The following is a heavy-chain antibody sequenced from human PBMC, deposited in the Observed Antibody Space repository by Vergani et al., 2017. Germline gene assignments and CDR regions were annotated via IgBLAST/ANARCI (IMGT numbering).Heavy chain of an antibody. D-gene: IGHD5-12*01. CDR1: GITFWKFG. CDR2: ISWNSGAV. CDR3: TKGSVYYHDSAGHGYDPYTGFDL. J-gene: IGHJ3*01. Sequence: EVDLVESGGGLAQPGGSLRLSCEASGITFWKFGMHWVRQGPGKGLEWVSGISWNSGAVDYADSLRGRFTISRDNAKNSLFLEMNSLRFEDTAVYFCTKGSVYYHDSAGHGYDPYTGFDLWGQGTVVTVSS. V-gene: IGHV3-9*01.